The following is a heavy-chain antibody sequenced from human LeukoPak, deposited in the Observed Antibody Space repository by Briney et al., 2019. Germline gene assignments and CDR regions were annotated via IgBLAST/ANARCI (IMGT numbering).Heavy chain of an antibody. CDR1: GFTFSTYC. Sequence: GGSLRLSCAATGFTFSTYCMHWVRQAPGKGPMWVSRICPDGTVTNYADSVKARFIISRDNARNTVYLQMNSLRVEDTAVYYCVRDFRSADYWGQGTLVTVSS. CDR3: VRDFRSADY. V-gene: IGHV3-74*01. CDR2: ICPDGTVT. J-gene: IGHJ4*02.